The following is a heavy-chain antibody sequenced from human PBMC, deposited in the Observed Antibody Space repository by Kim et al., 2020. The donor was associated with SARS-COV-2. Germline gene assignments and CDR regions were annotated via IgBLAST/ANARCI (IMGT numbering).Heavy chain of an antibody. V-gene: IGHV3-48*04. Sequence: GGSLRLSCEGSGFAFRSYSMNWVRQSAGKGLEWVAYISSTSATTTYADSVRGRFTISRDNAKSSLFLDMASLAADDTAIYFCARETVKLTDARYIDYWGRGALVTVSS. CDR2: ISSTSATT. CDR1: GFAFRSYS. CDR3: ARETVKLTDARYIDY. D-gene: IGHD1-20*01. J-gene: IGHJ2*01.